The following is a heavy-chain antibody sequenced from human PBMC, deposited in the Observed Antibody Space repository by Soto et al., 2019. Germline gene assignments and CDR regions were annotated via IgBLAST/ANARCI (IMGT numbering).Heavy chain of an antibody. V-gene: IGHV3-23*01. D-gene: IGHD4-17*01. J-gene: IGHJ4*02. CDR1: GFTFSSYA. CDR2: ISGSGGST. CDR3: AKDGRGAYGGDYGY. Sequence: GGSLRLSCAASGFTFSSYAMSWVRQAPGKGLEWVSAISGSGGSTYYADSVKGRFTISRDNSKNTLYLQMNSLRAEDTAVYYCAKDGRGAYGGDYGYWGQGTLVTVSS.